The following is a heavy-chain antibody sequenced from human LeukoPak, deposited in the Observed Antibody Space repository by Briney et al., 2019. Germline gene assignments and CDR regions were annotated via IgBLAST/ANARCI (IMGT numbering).Heavy chain of an antibody. J-gene: IGHJ4*02. CDR3: ARDAVVATDY. D-gene: IGHD2-15*01. CDR2: ISSSSSYI. Sequence: PGGSLRLSCAASGFTFSSYSMNWVRQAPGKGLEWVSSISSSSSYIYYADSVKGRFTISRDNSKNSLYLQMNSLRAEDTAVYYCARDAVVATDYWGQGTLVTVSS. CDR1: GFTFSSYS. V-gene: IGHV3-21*01.